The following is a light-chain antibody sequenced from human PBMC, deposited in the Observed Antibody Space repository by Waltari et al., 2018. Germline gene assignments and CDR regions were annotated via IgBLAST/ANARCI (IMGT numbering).Light chain of an antibody. CDR2: RNN. V-gene: IGLV1-47*01. Sequence: QSVLTQPPSASGTPGQRVTISCSGSRSNIGSNYVYWYQQVPGTAPKLLIYRNNQRPSGVPGRFSGSKSGTSASLAISGLRSEDEADYYCAAWDDSLSGRVFGGGTKVTVL. J-gene: IGLJ3*02. CDR1: RSNIGSNY. CDR3: AAWDDSLSGRV.